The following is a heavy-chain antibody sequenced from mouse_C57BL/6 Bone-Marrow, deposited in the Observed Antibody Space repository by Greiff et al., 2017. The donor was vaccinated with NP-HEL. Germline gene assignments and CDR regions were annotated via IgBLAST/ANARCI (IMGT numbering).Heavy chain of an antibody. CDR1: GFSFNTYA. J-gene: IGHJ4*01. D-gene: IGHD1-1*01. CDR2: IRSKSNNYAT. Sequence: DVKLQESGGGLVQPKGSLKLSCAASGFSFNTYAMNWVRQAPGKGLEWVARIRSKSNNYATYYADSVKDRFTISRDDSESMLYLQMNNLKTEDTAMYYCVRHGGNSYRYYYAMDYWGQGTSVTVSS. V-gene: IGHV10-1*01. CDR3: VRHGGNSYRYYYAMDY.